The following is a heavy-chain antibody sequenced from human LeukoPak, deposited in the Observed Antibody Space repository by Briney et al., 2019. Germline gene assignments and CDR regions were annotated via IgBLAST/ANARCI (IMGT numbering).Heavy chain of an antibody. CDR3: ARSARSSSSPPIDY. V-gene: IGHV4-59*01. CDR2: IYYSGST. CDR1: GGSISSYY. J-gene: IGHJ4*02. Sequence: SETLPLTYTVSGGSISSYYWSWIRQPPGKGLEWIGYIYYSGSTNYNPSLKSRVTISVDTSKNQFSLKLSSVTAADTAVYYCARSARSSSSPPIDYWGQGTLVTVSS. D-gene: IGHD6-6*01.